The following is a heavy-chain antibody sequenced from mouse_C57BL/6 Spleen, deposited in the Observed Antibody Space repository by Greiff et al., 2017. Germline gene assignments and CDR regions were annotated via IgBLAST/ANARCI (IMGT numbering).Heavy chain of an antibody. J-gene: IGHJ4*01. CDR1: GFTFSDYY. Sequence: EVKLMESEGGLVQPGSSMKLSCTASGFTFSDYYMAWVRQVPEKGLEWVANINYDGSSTYYLDSLKSRFIISRDNAKNILYLQMSSLKSEDTATYYCARSGGLRRGYAMDYWGQGTSVTVSS. D-gene: IGHD2-2*01. CDR3: ARSGGLRRGYAMDY. V-gene: IGHV5-16*01. CDR2: INYDGSST.